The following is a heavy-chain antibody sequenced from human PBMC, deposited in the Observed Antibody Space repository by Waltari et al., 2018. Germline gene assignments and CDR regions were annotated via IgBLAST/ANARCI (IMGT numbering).Heavy chain of an antibody. J-gene: IGHJ4*02. Sequence: EVQLVESGGGLVHPGGSLRLSCAASGFTFSPYAMSWVRQAPGMGLEWVSYISKSTSTIYYADSVKGRFTISRDNAKNSLYLQMNSLRAEDTAVYYCASGGSGGNYYFDYWGQGTLVAVSS. D-gene: IGHD3-10*01. V-gene: IGHV3-48*04. CDR2: ISKSTSTI. CDR3: ASGGSGGNYYFDY. CDR1: GFTFSPYA.